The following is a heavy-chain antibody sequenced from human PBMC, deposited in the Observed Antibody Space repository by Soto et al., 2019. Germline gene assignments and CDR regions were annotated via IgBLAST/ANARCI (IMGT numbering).Heavy chain of an antibody. D-gene: IGHD3-22*01. CDR1: GFTFPTYA. V-gene: IGHV3-23*01. Sequence: EVQLLESGGDLVQPWGSLRLSCAASGFTFPTYAMTWVRRAPGKGLEWVSTITHSSDGSYYADSVMGRFTISRDNSKNTLYLHMSGLRAEDTAVYYCARGGPRDGYRDLDYWGQGTQVTVSS. CDR3: ARGGPRDGYRDLDY. J-gene: IGHJ4*02. CDR2: ITHSSDGS.